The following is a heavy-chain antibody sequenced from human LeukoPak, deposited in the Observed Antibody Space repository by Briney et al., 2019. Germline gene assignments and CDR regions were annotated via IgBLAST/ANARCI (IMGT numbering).Heavy chain of an antibody. J-gene: IGHJ4*02. V-gene: IGHV3-21*01. CDR1: GFTFSSYS. Sequence: GGSLRLSCAASGFTFSSYSMNWVRQAPGKGLEWVSSISGSSSYIYYADSVKGRFTISRDNAKNSLYLQMNSLRAEDTAVYYCARDYKQQLVLDYWGQGTLVAVSS. CDR2: ISGSSSYI. D-gene: IGHD6-13*01. CDR3: ARDYKQQLVLDY.